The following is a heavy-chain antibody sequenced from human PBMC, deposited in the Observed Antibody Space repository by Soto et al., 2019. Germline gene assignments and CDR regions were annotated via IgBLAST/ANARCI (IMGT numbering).Heavy chain of an antibody. D-gene: IGHD6-13*01. V-gene: IGHV1-2*04. J-gene: IGHJ6*02. CDR2: INPNSGGT. Sequence: ASVKVSCKASGYTFTGYYMHWVRQAPGQGLEWMGWINPNSGGTNYAQKFQGWVTMTRDTSISTAYMELSRLRSDDTAVYYCAREMSSSSSWLYYYYGMDVWGQGTTVTVSS. CDR3: AREMSSSSSWLYYYYGMDV. CDR1: GYTFTGYY.